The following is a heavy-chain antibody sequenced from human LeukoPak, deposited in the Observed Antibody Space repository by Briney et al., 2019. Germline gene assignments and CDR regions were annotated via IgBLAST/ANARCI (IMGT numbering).Heavy chain of an antibody. CDR3: ARERMIPWGWSGNDAFDI. V-gene: IGHV4-59*01. J-gene: IGHJ3*02. CDR1: GGSISSYY. Sequence: SETLSLTCTVSGGSISSYYWSWIRQPPGQGLEWIGYIYYSGSTNYNPSLKSRVTISVDTSKNQFSLKLSSVTAADTAVCYCARERMIPWGWSGNDAFDIWGQGTMVTVSS. D-gene: IGHD3-22*01. CDR2: IYYSGST.